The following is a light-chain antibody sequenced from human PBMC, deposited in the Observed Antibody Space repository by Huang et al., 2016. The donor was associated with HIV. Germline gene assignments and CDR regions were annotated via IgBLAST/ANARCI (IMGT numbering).Light chain of an antibody. CDR3: MQALQTPRT. CDR2: LSS. CDR1: QSLLHSHGYHY. V-gene: IGKV2-28*01. J-gene: IGKJ5*01. Sequence: IVITQSPLSLPVTPGEPASISCRSSQSLLHSHGYHYLDWYRQTPGQAPQLLISLSSIRASGVPDRFSGSGSVTDFTLKISRVEAEDVGIYFCMQALQTPRTFGQGTRLEIK.